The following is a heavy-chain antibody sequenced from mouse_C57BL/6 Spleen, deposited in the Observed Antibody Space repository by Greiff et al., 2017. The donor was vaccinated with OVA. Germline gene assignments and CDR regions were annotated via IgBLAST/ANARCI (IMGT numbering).Heavy chain of an antibody. CDR1: GYSITSGYY. CDR3: ARGYYGNYGYYYAMDY. Sequence: EVKLEESGPGLVKPSQSLSLTCSVTGYSITSGYYWNWIRQFPGNKLEWMGYISYDGSNNYNPSLKNRISITRDTSKNQFFLKLKSVTTEDTATYYCARGYYGNYGYYYAMDYWGQGTSVTVSS. CDR2: ISYDGSN. D-gene: IGHD2-1*01. V-gene: IGHV3-6*01. J-gene: IGHJ4*01.